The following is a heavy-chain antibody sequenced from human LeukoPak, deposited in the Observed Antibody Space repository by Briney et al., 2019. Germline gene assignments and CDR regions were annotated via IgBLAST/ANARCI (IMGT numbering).Heavy chain of an antibody. V-gene: IGHV3-33*08. CDR2: IWYDGTNK. J-gene: IGHJ4*02. CDR1: GFTFSSYW. CDR3: ARAAYDSSGYLTL. D-gene: IGHD3-22*01. Sequence: PGGSLRLSCAASGFTFSSYWMHWVRQAPGKGLEWVAVIWYDGTNKYYADSVKGRFTISRDNSKNTLFLQMNSLRAEDTAVYYCARAAYDSSGYLTLWGQGTLVTVSS.